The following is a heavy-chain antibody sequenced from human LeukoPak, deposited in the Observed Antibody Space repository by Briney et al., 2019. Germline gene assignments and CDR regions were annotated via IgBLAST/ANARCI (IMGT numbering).Heavy chain of an antibody. D-gene: IGHD4-11*01. Sequence: PGGSLRLSCAASGFTFSSYAMHWVRQAPGKGLEYVSGISSNGGSTYYANSVKGRFTISRDNAKNSLYLQMNSLRAEDTAVYYCARDPYSGLFDYWGQGTLVTVSS. V-gene: IGHV3-64*01. CDR1: GFTFSSYA. CDR2: ISSNGGST. CDR3: ARDPYSGLFDY. J-gene: IGHJ4*02.